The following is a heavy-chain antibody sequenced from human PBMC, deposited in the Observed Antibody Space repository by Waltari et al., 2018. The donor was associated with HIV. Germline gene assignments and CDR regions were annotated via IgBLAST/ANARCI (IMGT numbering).Heavy chain of an antibody. V-gene: IGHV1-69*01. CDR3: AADDGELDGMDV. J-gene: IGHJ6*02. D-gene: IGHD4-17*01. CDR1: GGTFSSYA. CDR2: ISPIFGTA. Sequence: QVQLVQSGAEGKKPGSSVKVSCKASGGTFSSYAISWVRQAPGQGLEWMGGISPIFGTASDAQKFQGRVTITADESTSRAYMELSSLRSEDTAVYYCAADDGELDGMDVWGQGTTVTVSS.